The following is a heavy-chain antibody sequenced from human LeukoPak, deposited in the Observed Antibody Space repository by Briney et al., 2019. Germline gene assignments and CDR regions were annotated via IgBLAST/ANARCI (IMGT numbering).Heavy chain of an antibody. V-gene: IGHV1-2*02. CDR3: ARGGNSRRDAFDI. CDR2: INPNSGDT. Sequence: ASVKVSCKTSGYTFTDYYMHWVRQAPGQGLEWMAWINPNSGDTNYEYKFHVRVTMTRDTSISTAYMELSGLTSDDTAVYYCARGGNSRRDAFDIWGQGTMVTVSS. D-gene: IGHD5-18*01. CDR1: GYTFTDYY. J-gene: IGHJ3*02.